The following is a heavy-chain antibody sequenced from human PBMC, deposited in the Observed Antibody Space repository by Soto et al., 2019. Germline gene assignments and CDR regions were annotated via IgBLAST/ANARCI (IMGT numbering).Heavy chain of an antibody. CDR1: GFSLSYTRMG. CDR3: ARTRGYLEAFDY. Sequence: QVTLKESGPVLVKPTETLTLTCTVSGFSLSYTRMGVSWVRQPPGKALEWLAHIFSNAEQSYSTSLERRLSISRDTSKSQVVLTMTNMDPVDTATYYCARTRGYLEAFDYWGQGTLVTVSS. CDR2: IFSNAEQ. J-gene: IGHJ4*02. V-gene: IGHV2-26*01. D-gene: IGHD6-13*01.